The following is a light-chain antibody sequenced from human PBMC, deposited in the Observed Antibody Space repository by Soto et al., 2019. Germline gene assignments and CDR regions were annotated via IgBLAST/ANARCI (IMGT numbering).Light chain of an antibody. Sequence: DIQMTQSPSSLSASVGDRVTITCRASHSISSYLNWYQQKPGKAPYLLISDVSSLERGVPSRFSGSGSGTEFTLTVSGMQPDDFATFYCQKYTSAPYTFGQG. V-gene: IGKV1-39*01. J-gene: IGKJ2*01. CDR3: QKYTSAPYT. CDR1: HSISSY. CDR2: DVS.